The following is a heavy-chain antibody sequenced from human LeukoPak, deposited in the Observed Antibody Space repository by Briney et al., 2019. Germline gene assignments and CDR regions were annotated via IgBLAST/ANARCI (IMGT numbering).Heavy chain of an antibody. Sequence: SQTLSLTCAISGDSVSSNSAAWTWIRQSPSRGLEWLGRTYYRSKWHSDFAISEKSRITINPDTSKNQFSLHLNSVTPEDTAIYYCARDFGTKWDNWFDPWGQGTLVIVSS. J-gene: IGHJ5*02. CDR1: GDSVSSNSAA. V-gene: IGHV6-1*01. CDR2: TYYRSKWHS. CDR3: ARDFGTKWDNWFDP. D-gene: IGHD1-26*01.